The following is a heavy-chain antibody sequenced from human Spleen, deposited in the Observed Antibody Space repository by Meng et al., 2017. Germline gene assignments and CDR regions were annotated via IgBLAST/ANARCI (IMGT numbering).Heavy chain of an antibody. CDR3: ARRGGSYSYDY. D-gene: IGHD1-26*01. Sequence: ASVKVSCKASGYTFTSYAMHWVRQAPGQRLEWMGWISAYNGNTNYAQKLQGRVTMTTDTSTSTAYMELRSLRSDDTAVYYCARRGGSYSYDYWGQGTLVTVSS. V-gene: IGHV1-18*01. CDR1: GYTFTSYA. J-gene: IGHJ4*02. CDR2: ISAYNGNT.